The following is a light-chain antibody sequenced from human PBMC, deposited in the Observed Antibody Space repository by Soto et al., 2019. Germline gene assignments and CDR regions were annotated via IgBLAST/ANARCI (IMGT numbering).Light chain of an antibody. CDR2: AAS. CDR3: QQSYSTPPT. V-gene: IGKV1-39*01. CDR1: QSISSY. J-gene: IGKJ1*01. Sequence: DIQMTQSPSSLSASVGDRVTITCRASQSISSYLNWYQQKPGKAPTLRIYAASSLQSGVPSRFSGSGSGTDFTLTISSLQPEDFATYYCQQSYSTPPTFGQGTKVEIK.